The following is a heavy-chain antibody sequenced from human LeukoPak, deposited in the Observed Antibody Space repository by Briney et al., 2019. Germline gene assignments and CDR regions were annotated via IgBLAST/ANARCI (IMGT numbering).Heavy chain of an antibody. V-gene: IGHV4-39*07. CDR1: GGLITTTTCY. CDR2: IYYRGDT. Sequence: SETLSLTCTVSGGLITTTTCYWGWIRQSPGKGLEWIASIYYRGDTYYNASLESRVSISIDTSKNQFSLKLSSVTAADTAVYYCARDFDTRGYYVDYWGPGTLITVSS. D-gene: IGHD3-22*01. J-gene: IGHJ4*02. CDR3: ARDFDTRGYYVDY.